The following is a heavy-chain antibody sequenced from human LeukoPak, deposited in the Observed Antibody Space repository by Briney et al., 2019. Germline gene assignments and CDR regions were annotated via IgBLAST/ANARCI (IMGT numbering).Heavy chain of an antibody. CDR1: GLTFSSYA. Sequence: GGSLRLSCAASGLTFSSYAMSWVRQAPGKWLEWVSASSGSGGSTYYADSVKGRFTISRDNSKNTLYLQMNSLRAEDTAVYYCAKDGSYYYGSGSYYRYYYYGMDVWGQGTTVTVSS. D-gene: IGHD3-10*01. J-gene: IGHJ6*02. V-gene: IGHV3-23*01. CDR2: SSGSGGST. CDR3: AKDGSYYYGSGSYYRYYYYGMDV.